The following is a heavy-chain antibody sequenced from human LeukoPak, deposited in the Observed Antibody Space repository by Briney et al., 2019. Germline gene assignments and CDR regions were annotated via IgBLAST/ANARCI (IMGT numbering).Heavy chain of an antibody. Sequence: PSETLSLTCAVSVASISNYYWSWIRQAPGKGLEWIGYISTSGSTNYNPSLKSRVSISLDTSNNRFSRNLNFVTAADTAVYFCASPRTSYRYTFDYWGPGAPVTVSS. J-gene: IGHJ4*02. V-gene: IGHV4-4*09. CDR3: ASPRTSYRYTFDY. CDR1: VASISNYY. D-gene: IGHD5-18*01. CDR2: ISTSGST.